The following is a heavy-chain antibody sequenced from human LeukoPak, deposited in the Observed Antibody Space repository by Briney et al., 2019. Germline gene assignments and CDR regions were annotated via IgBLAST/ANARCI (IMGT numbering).Heavy chain of an antibody. D-gene: IGHD6-19*01. V-gene: IGHV3-30-3*01. CDR1: GFTFSSYA. Sequence: PGRSPRLSCAASGFTFSSYAMHWVRQAPGKGLEWVAFISYDKSNKYYADSVKGRFTISRDNSKNTLFVQMNSLRTEDTAVYYCARSGVQWQWLLTYDAFDIWGQGTMVTVSS. J-gene: IGHJ3*02. CDR3: ARSGVQWQWLLTYDAFDI. CDR2: ISYDKSNK.